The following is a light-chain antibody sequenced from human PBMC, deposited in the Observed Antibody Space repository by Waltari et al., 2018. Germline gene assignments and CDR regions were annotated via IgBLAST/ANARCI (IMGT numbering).Light chain of an antibody. J-gene: IGLJ2*01. Sequence: QSALTQPASVSGSPGQPITISCTGTSSDVGGYHYGSCYQQHPGKAPKLMIYDVSKRPSGVSNRFSGSKSGNTASLTISGLQAEDEADYYCSSYTSSSTRVFGGGTKLTVL. CDR2: DVS. CDR3: SSYTSSSTRV. CDR1: SSDVGGYHY. V-gene: IGLV2-14*03.